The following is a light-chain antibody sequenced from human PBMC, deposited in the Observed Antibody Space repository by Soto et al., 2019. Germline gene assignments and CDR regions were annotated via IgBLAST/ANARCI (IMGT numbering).Light chain of an antibody. CDR1: QSASNNY. J-gene: IGKJ5*01. Sequence: EIVLTQSPGTLSLSPGERATLSCRASQSASNNYLAWYQQKPGQAPRLLIYGASNRATGIPDRFSGSGSGTDFTLTISRLEPGDFAVYYCQQYGSSPITFGQGTRLEIK. CDR2: GAS. CDR3: QQYGSSPIT. V-gene: IGKV3-20*01.